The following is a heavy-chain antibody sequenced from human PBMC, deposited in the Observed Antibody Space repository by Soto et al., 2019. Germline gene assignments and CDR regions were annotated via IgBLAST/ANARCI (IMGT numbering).Heavy chain of an antibody. Sequence: PGGSLRLSCAASGFTFSSNYMSWVRQAPGKGLEWVSVIYSGGSTYYADSVKGRFTISRDNSKNTLYLQMNSLRAEDTAVYYCAREADHGRDFDYWGKGTLVTVS. CDR3: AREADHGRDFDY. J-gene: IGHJ4*02. CDR2: IYSGGST. CDR1: GFTFSSNY. V-gene: IGHV3-66*01. D-gene: IGHD6-25*01.